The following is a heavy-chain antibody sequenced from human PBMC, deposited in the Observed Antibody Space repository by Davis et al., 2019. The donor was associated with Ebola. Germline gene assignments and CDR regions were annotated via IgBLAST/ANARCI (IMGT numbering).Heavy chain of an antibody. CDR1: GDSVSRGG. V-gene: IGHV6-1*01. J-gene: IGHJ4*02. CDR3: ARGWLRSGFDY. D-gene: IGHD5-12*01. CDR2: TYYNSKWYN. Sequence: HSQTLSLTCAIPGDSVSRGGWNWIRQSPSRGLEWLGRTYYNSKWYNDYAVSVKSRITINPDTSKNQFSLQLNSVTPEDTALYYCARGWLRSGFDYWGQGTLATVSS.